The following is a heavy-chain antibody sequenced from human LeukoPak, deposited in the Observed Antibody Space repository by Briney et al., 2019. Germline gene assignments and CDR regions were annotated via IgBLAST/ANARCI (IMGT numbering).Heavy chain of an antibody. J-gene: IGHJ4*02. CDR2: IKGDGSEK. CDR1: GFTFSGYW. Sequence: GGSLRLSCAASGFTFSGYWMSWVRQAPGKGLEWVANIKGDGSEKYYVDSVRGRFTISRDNAKNSLYLQMNSLRAEDTAVYYCAIPAKYSNTWYFDYWGQGTLVTVSS. CDR3: AIPAKYSNTWYFDY. V-gene: IGHV3-7*01. D-gene: IGHD6-13*01.